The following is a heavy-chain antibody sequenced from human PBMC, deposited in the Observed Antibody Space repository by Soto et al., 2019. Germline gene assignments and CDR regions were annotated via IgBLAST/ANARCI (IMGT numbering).Heavy chain of an antibody. V-gene: IGHV3-33*01. D-gene: IGHD2-21*02. Sequence: QVQLVESGGGVVQPGRSLRLSCAASGFTFSSYGMHWVRQAPGKGLEWVAVIWYDGSNKYYADSVKGRFTISRDNSKNTLYLQMNSLRAEDTAVCYCARGGLTDYFDYWGQGTLVTVSS. J-gene: IGHJ4*02. CDR3: ARGGLTDYFDY. CDR2: IWYDGSNK. CDR1: GFTFSSYG.